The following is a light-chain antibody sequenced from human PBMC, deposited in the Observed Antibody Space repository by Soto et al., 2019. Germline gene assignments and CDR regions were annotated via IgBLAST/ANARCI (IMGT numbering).Light chain of an antibody. CDR3: RQRSKWPPFT. V-gene: IGKV3-11*01. CDR1: QSVSSY. CDR2: DAT. J-gene: IGKJ5*01. Sequence: EIVLTQSPGTLSVSPGERVTLSCRTSQSVSSYLAWYQQKPGQAPRLLIYDATNRATGTPARFSGSGSGTDFTLTINSLEPEDFAVYYCRQRSKWPPFTFGQGTRLEIK.